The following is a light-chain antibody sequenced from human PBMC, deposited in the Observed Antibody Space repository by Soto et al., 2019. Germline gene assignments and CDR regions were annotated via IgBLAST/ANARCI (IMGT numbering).Light chain of an antibody. J-gene: IGLJ2*01. CDR1: NIGSKS. Sequence: SYELTQPPSVSVAPGKTARITCGGNNIGSKSVNWYQQKPGQAPVLVIYYDSDRPSGIPERFSGSNSGNTATLTISRVEAGDEADYYCQVWDSSSDHIVVFGGGTKVTVL. V-gene: IGLV3-21*04. CDR2: YDS. CDR3: QVWDSSSDHIVV.